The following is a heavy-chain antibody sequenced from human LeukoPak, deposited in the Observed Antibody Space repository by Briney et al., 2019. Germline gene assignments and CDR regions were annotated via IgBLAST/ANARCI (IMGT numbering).Heavy chain of an antibody. CDR1: GFTFSNYA. J-gene: IGHJ4*02. V-gene: IGHV3-30*02. CDR3: ARGDVDLDYGYYFDY. D-gene: IGHD3/OR15-3a*01. Sequence: GGSLRLSCAASGFTFSNYAMYWVRQAPGKGLEWVAFIRYDGNNKYYADSVKGRFTISRDNSKNTLYLQMNSLRAEDTAVYYCARGDVDLDYGYYFDYWGQGTLVTVSS. CDR2: IRYDGNNK.